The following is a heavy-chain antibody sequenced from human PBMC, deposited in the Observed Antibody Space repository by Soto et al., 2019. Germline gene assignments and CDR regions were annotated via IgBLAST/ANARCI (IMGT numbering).Heavy chain of an antibody. V-gene: IGHV4-31*03. J-gene: IGHJ5*02. D-gene: IGHD2-2*02. CDR3: ARGIPTSFVVVPAAIWENNWFDP. Sequence: QVQLQESGPGLVKPSQTLSLTCTVSGGSISSGGYYWSWIRQHPGKGLEWIGYIYYSGSTYYNPSLKSRVTLSVDTSKNQFSLKLSSVTAADTAVYYCARGIPTSFVVVPAAIWENNWFDPWGQGTLVTVSS. CDR1: GGSISSGGYY. CDR2: IYYSGST.